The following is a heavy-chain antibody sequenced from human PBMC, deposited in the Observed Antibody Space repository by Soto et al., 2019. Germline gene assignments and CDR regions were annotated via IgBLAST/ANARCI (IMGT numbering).Heavy chain of an antibody. CDR1: GYTFTGYY. CDR3: ARDLPGSGSYRGGFDP. CDR2: INPNSGGT. V-gene: IGHV1-2*04. J-gene: IGHJ5*02. D-gene: IGHD3-10*01. Sequence: ASVKVSCKASGYTFTGYYMHWVRQAPGQGLEWMGWINPNSGGTNYAQKFQGWVTMTRDTSISTAYMELSRLRSDDTAVYYCARDLPGSGSYRGGFDPWGQGTLVTVSS.